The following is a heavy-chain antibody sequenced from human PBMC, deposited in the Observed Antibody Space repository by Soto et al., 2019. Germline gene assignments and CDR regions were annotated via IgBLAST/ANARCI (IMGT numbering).Heavy chain of an antibody. V-gene: IGHV1-46*03. D-gene: IGHD5-12*01. CDR3: ARALKEGGYEPYFDY. Sequence: ASVKVSCTASGYTFTSYYMHWVRQAPGQGLEWMGIINPSGGSTSYAQKFQGRVTMTRDTSTSTVYMELSSLRSEDTAVYYCARALKEGGYEPYFDYWGQGTLVTVSS. J-gene: IGHJ4*02. CDR2: INPSGGST. CDR1: GYTFTSYY.